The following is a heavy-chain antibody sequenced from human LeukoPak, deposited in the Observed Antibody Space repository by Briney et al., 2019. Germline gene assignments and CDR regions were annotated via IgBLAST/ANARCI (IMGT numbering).Heavy chain of an antibody. J-gene: IGHJ2*01. D-gene: IGHD6-25*01. CDR2: IYSSGST. CDR1: GGSISSYY. CDR3: ARDSAATGRYFDL. V-gene: IGHV4-4*07. Sequence: SETLSLTCSVSGGSISSYYWSWIRQPAGKGLEWIGRIYSSGSTNYNPSLESRVTMSVDTSKSQFSLKVTSVTAADTAVYYCARDSAATGRYFDLWGRGTLVTVSS.